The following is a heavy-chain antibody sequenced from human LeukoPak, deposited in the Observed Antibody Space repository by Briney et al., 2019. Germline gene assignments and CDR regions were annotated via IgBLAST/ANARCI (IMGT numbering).Heavy chain of an antibody. CDR3: ASVWSGHTTGGFDY. D-gene: IGHD3-3*01. CDR1: GFTVSSNY. V-gene: IGHV3-53*01. CDR2: IYSGGST. Sequence: PGGSLRLSCAASGFTVSSNYMSWVRQAPGKGLEWVSVIYSGGSTYYADSVKGRFTISRDNSKNTLYLQMNSLRAEDTAVYYCASVWSGHTTGGFDYWGQGTLVTVSS. J-gene: IGHJ4*02.